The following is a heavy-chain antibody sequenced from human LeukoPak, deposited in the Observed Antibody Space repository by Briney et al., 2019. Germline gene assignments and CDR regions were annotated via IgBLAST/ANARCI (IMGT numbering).Heavy chain of an antibody. CDR2: INPNSGGT. Sequence: ASVKVSCKASGYTFTGYYMHWVRQAPGQGLEWMGRINPNSGGTNYAQKFQGRVTMTRDTSISTAYTELSRRRSDDTAVYYCARESYGLSLNYWGQGTLVTVSS. J-gene: IGHJ4*02. CDR1: GYTFTGYY. D-gene: IGHD5-18*01. V-gene: IGHV1-2*06. CDR3: ARESYGLSLNY.